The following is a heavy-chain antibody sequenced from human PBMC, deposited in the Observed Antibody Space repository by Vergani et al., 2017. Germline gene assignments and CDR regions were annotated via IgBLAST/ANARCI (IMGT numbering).Heavy chain of an antibody. Sequence: EVQLVESGGGLVKRGGSLRLSCEASGFSFSSHSMNWVRQAPGKGLQGVSSISTSSTYIDYADAVKGRFIISRDNAKKSLFLQMNSLRDDDTAIYFCATGSGTYPSAYWGQGILVTVSS. J-gene: IGHJ4*01. CDR2: ISTSSTYI. V-gene: IGHV3-21*02. CDR1: GFSFSSHS. D-gene: IGHD3-10*01. CDR3: ATGSGTYPSAY.